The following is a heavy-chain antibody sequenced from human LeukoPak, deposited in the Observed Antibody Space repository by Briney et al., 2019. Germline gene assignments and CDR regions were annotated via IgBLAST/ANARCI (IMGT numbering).Heavy chain of an antibody. CDR1: GFTFSSYS. CDR3: ARGPVGVVIIGNWFDP. J-gene: IGHJ5*02. CDR2: ISSSGSTI. D-gene: IGHD3-3*01. Sequence: GGSLRLSCAASGFTFSSYSMNWVRQAPGKGLEWVSYISSSGSTIYYADSVKGRFTISRDNAKNSLYLQMNSLRAEDTAVYYCARGPVGVVIIGNWFDPWGQGTLVTVSS. V-gene: IGHV3-48*04.